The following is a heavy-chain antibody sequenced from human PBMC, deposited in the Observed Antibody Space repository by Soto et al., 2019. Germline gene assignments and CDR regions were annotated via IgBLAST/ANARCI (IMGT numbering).Heavy chain of an antibody. V-gene: IGHV1-69*12. Sequence: QVQLVQSGGEVKKPGSSVKVSCKASGGTFTHHVFNWVRQAPGQGLEWMGGIISLFGTPNYSQRFQGRVTITADESTATSYMELSSLRSADTAVYYCARDLGSGYDPGDYWGQGTLVTVSS. CDR3: ARDLGSGYDPGDY. CDR2: IISLFGTP. CDR1: GGTFTHHV. D-gene: IGHD5-12*01. J-gene: IGHJ4*02.